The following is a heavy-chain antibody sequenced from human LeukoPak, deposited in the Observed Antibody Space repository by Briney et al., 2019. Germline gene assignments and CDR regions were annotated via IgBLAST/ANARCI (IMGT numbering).Heavy chain of an antibody. CDR2: ISDDGADK. J-gene: IGHJ4*02. V-gene: IGHV3-30-3*01. Sequence: GGSLRLSCAASGFTFSSYAMHWVRQAPGKGLEWVAVISDDGADKHYADSVKGRFTISRDNSKNTVYLEMNSLTVEDPAVYYCARDRARAAADYYFDNWGQGTLVTVSS. D-gene: IGHD6-13*01. CDR3: ARDRARAAADYYFDN. CDR1: GFTFSSYA.